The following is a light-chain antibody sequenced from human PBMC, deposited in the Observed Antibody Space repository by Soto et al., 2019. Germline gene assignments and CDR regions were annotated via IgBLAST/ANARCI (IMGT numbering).Light chain of an antibody. CDR1: SSDFGNYNL. CDR3: CSYAGSYTYV. V-gene: IGLV2-23*02. CDR2: EVN. Sequence: QSVLTQPASVSGSPGQSITISCTGTSSDFGNYNLVSWYQQHPGKVPKLILFEVNKRPSGVSGRFSGSKSGNTASLTISGLQAEDEADYYCCSYAGSYTYVFGTGTKLTVL. J-gene: IGLJ1*01.